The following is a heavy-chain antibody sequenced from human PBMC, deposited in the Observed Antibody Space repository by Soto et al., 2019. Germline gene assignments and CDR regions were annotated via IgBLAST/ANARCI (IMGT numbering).Heavy chain of an antibody. CDR1: GFSFSSCG. D-gene: IGHD1-1*01. CDR2: TTYDGRTK. J-gene: IGHJ6*02. V-gene: IGHV3-30*03. Sequence: PGGSLRLSCVGSGFSFSSCGMQWVRQAPGKGLEWVAATTYDGRTKHYEDSVKGRFTISRDNSKNTLYLQMNSLRVEDTATYYCAGALENPYFYYGLDVWGQGTTVTVSS. CDR3: AGALENPYFYYGLDV.